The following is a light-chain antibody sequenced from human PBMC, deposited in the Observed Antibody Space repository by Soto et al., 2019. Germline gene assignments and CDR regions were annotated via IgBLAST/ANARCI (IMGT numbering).Light chain of an antibody. CDR3: QRRSNWPPVFT. CDR1: QGVSYY. Sequence: LLTQSPSTLSLSPGERATLSCTASQGVSYYLAWYQHKPGQAPRLLLFDASKRAPGVPARFSGSGSSTDFTLTISSLEPEDFGVYYCQRRSNWPPVFTFGPGTTVDVK. J-gene: IGKJ3*01. CDR2: DAS. V-gene: IGKV3-11*01.